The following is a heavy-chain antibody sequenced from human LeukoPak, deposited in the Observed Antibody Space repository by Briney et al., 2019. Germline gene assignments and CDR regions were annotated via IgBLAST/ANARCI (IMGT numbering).Heavy chain of an antibody. CDR3: AIDCSSTSCYQGNVY. Sequence: SVKVSCKASGGIFSSYTISWVRQAPGQGLEWMGRIIPILGIANYAQKFQGRVTITADKSTSTAYMELSSLRSEDTAVYYCAIDCSSTSCYQGNVYWGQGTLVTVSS. CDR1: GGIFSSYT. J-gene: IGHJ4*02. V-gene: IGHV1-69*02. D-gene: IGHD2-2*01. CDR2: IIPILGIA.